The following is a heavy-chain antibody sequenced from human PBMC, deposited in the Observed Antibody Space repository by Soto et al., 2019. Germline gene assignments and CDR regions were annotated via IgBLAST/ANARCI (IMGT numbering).Heavy chain of an antibody. D-gene: IGHD3-22*01. CDR1: GGSISSYY. CDR3: VRGIYDSSGYYTRIFDY. Sequence: PSETLSLTCTVSGGSISSYYWSWIRQPPGKGLEWIGYIHHSGSTDYNPSLKSRVTISVDTSKNQFSLRLSSVTAADTAIYYCVRGIYDSSGYYTRIFDYWGQGTLVTVSS. V-gene: IGHV4-59*01. J-gene: IGHJ4*02. CDR2: IHHSGST.